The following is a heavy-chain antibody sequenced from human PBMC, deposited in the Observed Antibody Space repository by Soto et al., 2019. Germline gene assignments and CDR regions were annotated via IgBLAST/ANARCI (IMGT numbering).Heavy chain of an antibody. CDR1: GFTFSSYS. D-gene: IGHD5-18*01. Sequence: EVQLVESGGGLVQPGGSLRLSCAASGFTFSSYSMNWVRQAPGKGLEWVSYISSSSSTIYYADSVKGRFTISRDNAKNSLYLQMNSLRAEDTAVYYFARSNDARGYSYGCYYYYYMDVWGKGTTVTVSS. J-gene: IGHJ6*03. CDR2: ISSSSSTI. CDR3: ARSNDARGYSYGCYYYYYMDV. V-gene: IGHV3-48*04.